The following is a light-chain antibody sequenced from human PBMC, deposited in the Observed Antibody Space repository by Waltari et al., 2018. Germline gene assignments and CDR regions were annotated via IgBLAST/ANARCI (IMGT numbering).Light chain of an antibody. Sequence: DIEMTQSPDSLAVSLGERATINCKSSQSVLYSSNNKNYLAWYQHKPGQPPKLLIYWASTRESGVTERFSGSGSGTDFTLTISSLQAEDVAVYYCQQYYIAPHTFGGGTKVEVK. J-gene: IGKJ4*01. CDR3: QQYYIAPHT. CDR2: WAS. CDR1: QSVLYSSNNKNY. V-gene: IGKV4-1*01.